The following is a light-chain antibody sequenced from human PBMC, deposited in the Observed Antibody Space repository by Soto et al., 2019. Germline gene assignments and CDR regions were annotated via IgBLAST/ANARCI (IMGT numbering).Light chain of an antibody. Sequence: DIQMIQSPSSLSASVGDRVTITCQASQESSNYLNWYQQKPGKAPKLLIYDASNLERGVPSRFSGRGSGTDFTFTISSLPPEDFATYYCQQYDHLPRTFGRGTKVEIK. J-gene: IGKJ1*01. CDR1: QESSNY. CDR2: DAS. V-gene: IGKV1-33*01. CDR3: QQYDHLPRT.